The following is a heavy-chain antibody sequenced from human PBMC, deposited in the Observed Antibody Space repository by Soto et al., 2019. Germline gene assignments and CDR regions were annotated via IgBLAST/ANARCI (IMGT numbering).Heavy chain of an antibody. Sequence: QVQLVQSGAEVKKPGASVKVSCKASGYTFTSYDINWVRQATGQGFEYLGWMNPNSGNTGYVTKFEGRVAMPRETSISRAYMERSSLRSEDTAVYYCAGGIKYGDYSRWFDPWGPGTLVTVSS. V-gene: IGHV1-8*01. J-gene: IGHJ5*02. CDR3: AGGIKYGDYSRWFDP. D-gene: IGHD4-17*01. CDR1: GYTFTSYD. CDR2: MNPNSGNT.